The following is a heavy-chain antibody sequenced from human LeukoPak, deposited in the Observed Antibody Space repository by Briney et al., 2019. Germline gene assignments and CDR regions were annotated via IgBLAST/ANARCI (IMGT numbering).Heavy chain of an antibody. D-gene: IGHD2-21*01. V-gene: IGHV1-69*13. CDR2: IIPIFGTT. CDR3: ARASSYCGGDCYSSDY. Sequence: SVKVSCKASGYTFTSYAMNWVRQAPGQGLEWMGGIIPIFGTTNYAQKFQGRVTITADESTSTAYMELSSLRSEDTAVYYCARASSYCGGDCYSSDYWGQGTLVTVSS. J-gene: IGHJ4*02. CDR1: GYTFTSYA.